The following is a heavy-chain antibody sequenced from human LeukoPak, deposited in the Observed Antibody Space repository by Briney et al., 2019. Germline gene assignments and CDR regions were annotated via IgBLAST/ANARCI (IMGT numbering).Heavy chain of an antibody. D-gene: IGHD6-19*01. CDR1: GFTFSSYA. J-gene: IGHJ3*02. Sequence: GGSLRLSCAASGFTFSSYAMHWVRQAPGKGLEWVAVISYDGSNKYYADSVKGRFTISRDNSKNTLYLQMNSLRAEDTAVYYCAKNIAVAGTEHGTFDIWGEGTMVTVSS. CDR2: ISYDGSNK. V-gene: IGHV3-30-3*01. CDR3: AKNIAVAGTEHGTFDI.